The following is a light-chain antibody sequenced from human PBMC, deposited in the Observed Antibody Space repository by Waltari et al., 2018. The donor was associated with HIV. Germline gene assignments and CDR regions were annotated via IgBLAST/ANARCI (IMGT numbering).Light chain of an antibody. J-gene: IGLJ2*01. CDR2: NTT. Sequence: QSVLTQPPSVSGAPGQRVTISCPGTSSNIGAGFDVHWYQQLPGTVPKVLIYNTTDRPSGVPDRFSGSKSATSASLAITGLQAEDEANYYCQSYDISLSGWVFGGGTKLTVL. CDR1: SSNIGAGFD. CDR3: QSYDISLSGWV. V-gene: IGLV1-40*01.